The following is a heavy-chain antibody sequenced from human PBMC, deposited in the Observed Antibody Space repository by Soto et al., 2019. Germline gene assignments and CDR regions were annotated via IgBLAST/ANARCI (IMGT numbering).Heavy chain of an antibody. V-gene: IGHV5-51*01. CDR3: ARSHRSSPYLDV. CDR1: WYTFSKFW. Sequence: GESLKIFRQCSWYTFSKFWFERVPPLPGKGLEWMGIIYPREHENRYSASFHGKVTISADKSINNAYLQWNSPEASDTAFYFCARSHRSSPYLDVWGQGAMVTVSS. J-gene: IGHJ6*02. CDR2: IYPREHEN. D-gene: IGHD6-13*01.